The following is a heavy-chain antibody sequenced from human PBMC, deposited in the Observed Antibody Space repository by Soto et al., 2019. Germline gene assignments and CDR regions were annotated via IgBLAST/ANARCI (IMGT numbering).Heavy chain of an antibody. D-gene: IGHD6-19*01. Sequence: SETLSLTCTVSGGSISTYYWSWIRQPPGKGLEWIGYIYYSGSTNYNPSPKSRVTISVDTSKSQFSLKLSSVTAADTAVYYCASSSGWYGNWFDPWGQGTLVTVSS. J-gene: IGHJ5*02. V-gene: IGHV4-59*01. CDR1: GGSISTYY. CDR2: IYYSGST. CDR3: ASSSGWYGNWFDP.